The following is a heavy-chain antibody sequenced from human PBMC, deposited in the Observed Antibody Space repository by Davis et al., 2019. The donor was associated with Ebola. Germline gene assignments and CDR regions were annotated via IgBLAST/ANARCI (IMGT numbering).Heavy chain of an antibody. CDR1: GGSFSGYY. Sequence: SETLSLTCAVYGGSFSGYYWSWHRQPPGKGLEWIGEINHSGSTNYNPSLKRRVTISVDTSKNQFSLKLSSVTAADTAVYYCARVGAATGGELDHWGQGSLVTVSS. V-gene: IGHV4-34*01. D-gene: IGHD3-16*01. CDR2: INHSGST. CDR3: ARVGAATGGELDH. J-gene: IGHJ4*02.